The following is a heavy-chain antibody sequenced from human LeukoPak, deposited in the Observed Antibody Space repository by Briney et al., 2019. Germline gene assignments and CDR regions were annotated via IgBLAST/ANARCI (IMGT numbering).Heavy chain of an antibody. J-gene: IGHJ5*02. Sequence: SETLSLTCTVSGGSISSYYWSWIRQPPGKGLEWIGYIYYSGSTNYNPSLKSRVTISVDTSKNQFSLKLSSVTAADTAVYYCAREVYYDSRPGFDPWGQGTLVTVPS. CDR1: GGSISSYY. CDR2: IYYSGST. CDR3: AREVYYDSRPGFDP. D-gene: IGHD3-22*01. V-gene: IGHV4-59*01.